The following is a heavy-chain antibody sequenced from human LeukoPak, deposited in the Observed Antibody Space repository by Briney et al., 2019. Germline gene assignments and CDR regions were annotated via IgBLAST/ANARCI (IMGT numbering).Heavy chain of an antibody. Sequence: PSETLSLTCAVSDDSFSSHYWTWIRQPPGKGLEWIGYISYIGSTNYNPSLKSRVTISIDTAKNQFSLKLSSVTAADTAVYYCARDLVTVTKGFDIWGQGTMVSVSS. J-gene: IGHJ3*02. CDR3: ARDLVTVTKGFDI. CDR2: ISYIGST. CDR1: DDSFSSHY. D-gene: IGHD4-17*01. V-gene: IGHV4-59*11.